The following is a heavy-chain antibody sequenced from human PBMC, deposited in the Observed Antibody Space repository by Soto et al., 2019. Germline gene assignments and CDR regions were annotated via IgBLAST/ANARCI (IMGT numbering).Heavy chain of an antibody. CDR2: ISYDGSNK. CDR3: AREGRLAYYGMDV. D-gene: IGHD3-22*01. V-gene: IGHV3-30-3*01. CDR1: GFTFSSYA. Sequence: QVQLVESGGGVVQPGRSLRLSCAASGFTFSSYAMHWVRQAPGMGLEWVAVISYDGSNKYYADSVKGRFTISRDNSKNTLYLQMNSLRAEDTAVYYCAREGRLAYYGMDVWGQGTTVTVSS. J-gene: IGHJ6*02.